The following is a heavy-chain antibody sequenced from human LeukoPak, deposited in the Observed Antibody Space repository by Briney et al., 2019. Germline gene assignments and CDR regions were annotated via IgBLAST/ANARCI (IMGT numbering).Heavy chain of an antibody. Sequence: GRSLRLSCAASGFTFDEYAMYWVRQAPGKGLEWVSGTSWNSGSIGYADSVKGRFTISRDNAKNSLYLEMNTLRAEDTALYYCAKEAVYYDISTGYQYYFDYWGQGTLVTVSS. D-gene: IGHD3-9*01. V-gene: IGHV3-9*01. CDR3: AKEAVYYDISTGYQYYFDY. J-gene: IGHJ4*02. CDR1: GFTFDEYA. CDR2: TSWNSGSI.